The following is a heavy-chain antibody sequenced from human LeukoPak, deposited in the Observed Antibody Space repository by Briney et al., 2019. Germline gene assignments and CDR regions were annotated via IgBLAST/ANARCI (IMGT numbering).Heavy chain of an antibody. CDR1: GFTFSSYA. D-gene: IGHD5-12*01. V-gene: IGHV3-30*18. CDR2: ISYDGSNK. Sequence: QPGRSLRLSCAASGFTFSSYAMHWVRQAPGKGLEWVAVISYDGSNKYYADSAKGRFTISRDNSKNTLYLQMNSLRAEDTAVYYCAKLSSYSGYDDADLYYYYGMDVWGQGITVTVSS. J-gene: IGHJ6*02. CDR3: AKLSSYSGYDDADLYYYYGMDV.